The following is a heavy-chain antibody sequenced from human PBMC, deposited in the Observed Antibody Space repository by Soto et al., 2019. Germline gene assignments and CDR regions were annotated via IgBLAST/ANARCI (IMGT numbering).Heavy chain of an antibody. CDR2: IYWDDDK. CDR3: AHSRYSRSSFDY. V-gene: IGHV2-5*02. D-gene: IGHD6-6*01. J-gene: IGHJ4*02. CDR1: VFSLTSNAVG. Sequence: SGPKLVNHTQTLTLTCTFSVFSLTSNAVGVGWIRQPPGKALEWLALIYWDDDKRYSPSLKSRLTITKDTSKNQVVLRMTNMDPVDTATYYCAHSRYSRSSFDYWGQGTLVTVSS.